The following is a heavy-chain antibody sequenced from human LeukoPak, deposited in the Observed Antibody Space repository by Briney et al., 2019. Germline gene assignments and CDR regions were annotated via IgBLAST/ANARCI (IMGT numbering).Heavy chain of an antibody. CDR2: INPNSGDR. J-gene: IGHJ4*02. V-gene: IGHV1-2*02. CDR1: GYTFTGYY. Sequence: ASVNDSCKASGYTFTGYYMHWVRQAPGQGLEWMGWINPNSGDRKYAQKFQGRVTMTRDTSISTAYMELSRLRSDEEAVYYCATPMGSYLWGTDFDYWGQGTLVTVSS. D-gene: IGHD3-16*01. CDR3: ATPMGSYLWGTDFDY.